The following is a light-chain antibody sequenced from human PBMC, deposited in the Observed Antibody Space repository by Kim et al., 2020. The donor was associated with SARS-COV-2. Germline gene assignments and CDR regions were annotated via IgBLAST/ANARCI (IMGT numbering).Light chain of an antibody. J-gene: IGKJ5*01. V-gene: IGKV3-11*01. CDR2: DTS. Sequence: LSPGERATPTCRASQSVRSYLAWYQQKPGQAPRRFIYDTSNRATGIPARFSGTGSGTDFTLTISSLEPEDFGVYYCQQRSEWPITFGQGTRLEIK. CDR1: QSVRSY. CDR3: QQRSEWPIT.